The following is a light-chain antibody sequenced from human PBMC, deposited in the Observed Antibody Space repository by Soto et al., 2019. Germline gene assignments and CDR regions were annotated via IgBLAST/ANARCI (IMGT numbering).Light chain of an antibody. CDR3: QQYTSYWT. CDR2: EVS. CDR1: QSLLHSDGKTF. V-gene: IGKV2D-29*01. J-gene: IGKJ1*01. Sequence: DIVMTQTPLSLSVTPGQPASISFKSSQSLLHSDGKTFFYWYLQRPGQPPQLLIYEVSNRFSGVPDRFSGSGSGTDFTLTISSLQPDDFATYYCQQYTSYWTFGQGTKVDIK.